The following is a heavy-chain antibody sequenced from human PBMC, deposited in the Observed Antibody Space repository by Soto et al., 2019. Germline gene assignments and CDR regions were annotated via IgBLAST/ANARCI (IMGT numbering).Heavy chain of an antibody. CDR3: ARECRYCSSLDSLDV. Sequence: QEQLVESGGGSVKPGGSLRLSCAASGFTCSDYYISWIRKAPGKGLEWISYTSRSTSHTNYADSVKGRFTISRDNAKNSLYLQMNSLRAEDTAVYYCARECRYCSSLDSLDVWGQGTSVTVSS. CDR1: GFTCSDYY. CDR2: TSRSTSHT. J-gene: IGHJ6*02. D-gene: IGHD2-2*01. V-gene: IGHV3-11*05.